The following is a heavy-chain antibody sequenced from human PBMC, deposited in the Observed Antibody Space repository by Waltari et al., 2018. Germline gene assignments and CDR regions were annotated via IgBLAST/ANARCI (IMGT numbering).Heavy chain of an antibody. J-gene: IGHJ4*02. CDR2: LSSVGIT. Sequence: EVQLVESGGGLIQPGGSLRLSCVASEFTVSDNYMSWVRQAPGKGLVWVSSLSSVGITHYADFVKCGFTISRDNAKNTLYLQMNSLRTEDTAMYYCATSKALHSGWSRFDYWGLGTLVTVSS. CDR3: ATSKALHSGWSRFDY. D-gene: IGHD6-19*01. V-gene: IGHV3-53*01. CDR1: EFTVSDNY.